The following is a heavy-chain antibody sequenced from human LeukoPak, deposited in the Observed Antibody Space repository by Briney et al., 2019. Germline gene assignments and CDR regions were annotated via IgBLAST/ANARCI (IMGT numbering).Heavy chain of an antibody. Sequence: SETLSLTCAVSGGSISSGGYSWSWIRQPPGKGLEWIGYIYHNGNTYYSPSLKSRVTISVDRSKNQLSLKLSSVTAADTAMYYCASGGYSYGFDYWGQGTLVTVSS. CDR2: IYHNGNT. CDR3: ASGGYSYGFDY. D-gene: IGHD5-18*01. CDR1: GGSISSGGYS. V-gene: IGHV4-30-2*01. J-gene: IGHJ4*02.